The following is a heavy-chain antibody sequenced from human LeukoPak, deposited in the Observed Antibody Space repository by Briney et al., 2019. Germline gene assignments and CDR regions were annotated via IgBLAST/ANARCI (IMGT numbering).Heavy chain of an antibody. CDR3: ARTYYDILTGPQDYYYYGMDV. V-gene: IGHV1-8*01. CDR2: MNPNSGNT. J-gene: IGHJ6*02. D-gene: IGHD3-9*01. Sequence: ASVKVSCKASGYTFTSYDINWVRQATGQGLEWMGWMNPNSGNTGYAQKFQGRVTMTRNTSISTAYMELSSLRSEDTAVYYCARTYYDILTGPQDYYYYGMDVWGQGTTVTVSS. CDR1: GYTFTSYD.